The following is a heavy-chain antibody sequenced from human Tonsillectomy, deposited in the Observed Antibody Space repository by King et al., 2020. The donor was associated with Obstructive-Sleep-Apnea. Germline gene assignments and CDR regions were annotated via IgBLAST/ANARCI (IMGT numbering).Heavy chain of an antibody. V-gene: IGHV3-23*01. CDR1: GFMFRTYA. J-gene: IGHJ4*02. CDR2: ISGGGGST. CDR3: AKDFAGGIIDS. D-gene: IGHD3-10*01. Sequence: GGLVQPGGSLILSCAASGFMFRTYAMNWVRQTPGKGLEWVSGISGGGGSTNYADSVKGRVTISRDNSNNTLYLQMSSLRAEDTAIYYCAKDFAGGIIDSWGQGTLVTVSS.